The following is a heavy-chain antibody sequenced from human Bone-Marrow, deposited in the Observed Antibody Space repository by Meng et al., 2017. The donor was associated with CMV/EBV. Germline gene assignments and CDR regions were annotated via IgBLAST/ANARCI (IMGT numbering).Heavy chain of an antibody. CDR3: ARDTYYYDSSGYCTLYYYYYGMDV. CDR2: INWNGGST. V-gene: IGHV3-20*04. CDR1: GFTFDDYG. Sequence: GGSLRLSCAASGFTFDDYGMSWVRQAPGKGLEWVSGINWNGGSTGYADSVKGRFTISRDNAKNTLYLQMNSLRAEDTAVYYCARDTYYYDSSGYCTLYYYYYGMDVWGQGTTVTVSS. D-gene: IGHD3-22*01. J-gene: IGHJ6*02.